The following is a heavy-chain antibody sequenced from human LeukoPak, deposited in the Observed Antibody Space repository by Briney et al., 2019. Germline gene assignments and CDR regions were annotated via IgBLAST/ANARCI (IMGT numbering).Heavy chain of an antibody. CDR1: GFTFSSYA. V-gene: IGHV3-23*01. D-gene: IGHD2-2*01. J-gene: IGHJ4*02. CDR3: AKTKVRSDIVVVPAAKFDY. Sequence: GSLRLSCAASGFTFSSYAMSWVRQAPGKGLEWVSAISGSGGSTYYADSVKGRFTISRDNSKNTLYLQMNSLRAEDTAVYYCAKTKVRSDIVVVPAAKFDYWGQGTLVTVSS. CDR2: ISGSGGST.